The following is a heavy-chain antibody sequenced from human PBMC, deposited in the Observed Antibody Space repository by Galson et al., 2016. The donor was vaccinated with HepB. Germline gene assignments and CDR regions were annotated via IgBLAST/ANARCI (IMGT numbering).Heavy chain of an antibody. CDR2: IYSSDTAI. J-gene: IGHJ4*02. D-gene: IGHD1-1*01. V-gene: IGHV3-11*01. Sequence: SLRLSCAASGFTFSDYYMSWIRQAPGKGLEWVSYIYSSDTAIYYADSVKGRFTISRDNAKNSLYRQMNSLRTEDTAGYYCAREMRNWNEFGDYYAYWGQGTLVTVSS. CDR1: GFTFSDYY. CDR3: AREMRNWNEFGDYYAY.